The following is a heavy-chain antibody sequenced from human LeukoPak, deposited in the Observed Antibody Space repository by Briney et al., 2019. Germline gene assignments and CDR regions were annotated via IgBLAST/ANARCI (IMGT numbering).Heavy chain of an antibody. CDR1: GFTFSSYS. CDR2: ISSSSSDI. J-gene: IGHJ5*02. V-gene: IGHV3-21*01. CDR3: ARGSILNDDYGDYPNWFDP. D-gene: IGHD4-17*01. Sequence: GGSLRLSCAASGFTFSSYSMNWVRQAPGKGLGWVSSISSSSSDIYYADSVKGRFTISRDNAKNSLYLQMNSLRAEDTAVYYCARGSILNDDYGDYPNWFDPWGQGTLVTVSS.